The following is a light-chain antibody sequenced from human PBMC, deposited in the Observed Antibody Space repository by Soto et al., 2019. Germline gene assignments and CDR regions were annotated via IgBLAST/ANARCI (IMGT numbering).Light chain of an antibody. Sequence: DIRMTQSPSSLSASVGDRVSVTCRASQSISTFLNWYQQRPGEAPKLLIYAASSLQSGFPSRFSGSESGADFTLTIGSLEPEDFATYCCQQCYTSPRTFCQGTQVEVK. CDR2: AAS. V-gene: IGKV1-39*01. J-gene: IGKJ1*01. CDR1: QSISTF. CDR3: QQCYTSPRT.